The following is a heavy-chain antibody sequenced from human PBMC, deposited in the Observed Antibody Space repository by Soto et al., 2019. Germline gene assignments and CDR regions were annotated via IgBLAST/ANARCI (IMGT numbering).Heavy chain of an antibody. V-gene: IGHV3-30-3*01. CDR1: GLTFGSYA. CDR3: ARGGGYSYGSDDAFDI. D-gene: IGHD5-18*01. J-gene: IGHJ3*02. CDR2: ISYDGSNK. Sequence: SVGSLRLSCAASGLTFGSYAMHWVRQAPGKGLEWVAVISYDGSNKYYADSVKGRFTISRDNSKNTLYLQMNSLRAEDTAVYHCARGGGYSYGSDDAFDIWGQGTMVTVSS.